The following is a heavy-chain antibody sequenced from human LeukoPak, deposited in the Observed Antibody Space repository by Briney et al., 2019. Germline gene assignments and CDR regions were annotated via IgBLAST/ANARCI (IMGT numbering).Heavy chain of an antibody. Sequence: NSSETLSLTCAVYGGSFSGYYWGWIRQPPGKGLEWIGSISYSETTYYHPSLKSRVTISVDISKNQFSLRLNSVTAADTAVYYCARHPWHYAWYFDYWGQGTLVTVSS. J-gene: IGHJ4*02. V-gene: IGHV4-39*01. CDR3: ARHPWHYAWYFDY. D-gene: IGHD1-7*01. CDR2: ISYSETT. CDR1: GGSFSGYY.